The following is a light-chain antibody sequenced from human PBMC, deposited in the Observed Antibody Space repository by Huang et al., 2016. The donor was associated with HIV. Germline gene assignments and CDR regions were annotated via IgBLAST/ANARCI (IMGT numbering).Light chain of an antibody. CDR1: QSVSHY. Sequence: IVLTQTPASLSLSAGERATLSCRASQSVSHYLAWYQHKPGQPPRLLIYGASRGATDSPARCNGSGSGTDFTLTISSLEAEDSALYYCQESDTWPRLTLGGGTKVEIK. J-gene: IGKJ4*01. V-gene: IGKV3-11*01. CDR2: GAS. CDR3: QESDTWPRLT.